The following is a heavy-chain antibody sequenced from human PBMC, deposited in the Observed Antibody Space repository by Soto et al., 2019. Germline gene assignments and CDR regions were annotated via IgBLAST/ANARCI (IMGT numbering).Heavy chain of an antibody. J-gene: IGHJ4*02. CDR1: GYTFSDYY. CDR2: INPNSGGT. Sequence: EASVKVSCKASGYTFSDYYMHWVRQAPGQGLEWMGWINPNSGGTNYAQKFQGRVTMTRDTSISTAYMDLTRLTSDDTAVYYCARGTSTVTPDYWGQGTLVTVSS. D-gene: IGHD4-17*01. CDR3: ARGTSTVTPDY. V-gene: IGHV1-2*02.